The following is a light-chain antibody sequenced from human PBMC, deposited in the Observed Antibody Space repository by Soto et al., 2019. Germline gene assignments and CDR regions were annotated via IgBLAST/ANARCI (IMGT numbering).Light chain of an antibody. J-gene: IGLJ2*01. CDR1: SSNIGSNY. Sequence: QSVLTQPPSASGTPGQRVTISCSGSSSNIGSNYVYWYQQLPGTAPKLLIYRNNQRPSGVPDRFSGSKSGTSASLAISGLRSEDEAEYYCAAWDDSLSGPGNVVFGGGTKLTVL. V-gene: IGLV1-47*01. CDR3: AAWDDSLSGPGNVV. CDR2: RNN.